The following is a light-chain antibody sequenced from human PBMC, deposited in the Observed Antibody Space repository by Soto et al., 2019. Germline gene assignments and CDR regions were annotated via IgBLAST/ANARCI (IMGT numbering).Light chain of an antibody. CDR1: SGHSSYA. CDR3: QTWGTDIGV. V-gene: IGLV4-69*01. J-gene: IGLJ3*02. CDR2: LNSDGSH. Sequence: QLVLTQSPSASASLGASVKLTCTLSSGHSSYAIAWHQQQPEKGPRYLMKLNSDGSHNKGDGIPDRFSGSSSGPERYLTISSLQSEDEADYYCQTWGTDIGVFGGGTKVTVL.